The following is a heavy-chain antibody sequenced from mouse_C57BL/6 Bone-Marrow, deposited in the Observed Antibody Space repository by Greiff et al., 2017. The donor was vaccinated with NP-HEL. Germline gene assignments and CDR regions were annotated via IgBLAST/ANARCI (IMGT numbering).Heavy chain of an antibody. CDR3: ARSVGLLPWRFDD. CDR1: GYTFTSYW. CDR2: IDPSDSET. V-gene: IGHV1-52*01. D-gene: IGHD1-1*01. Sequence: QVQLQQPGAELVRPGSSVKLSCKASGYTFTSYWMHWVKQRPIQGLEWIGNIDPSDSETHYNQKFKDKATLTVDRSSSTAYMQLSSLTSEGSAVYYCARSVGLLPWRFDDWGQGTTLTVSS. J-gene: IGHJ2*01.